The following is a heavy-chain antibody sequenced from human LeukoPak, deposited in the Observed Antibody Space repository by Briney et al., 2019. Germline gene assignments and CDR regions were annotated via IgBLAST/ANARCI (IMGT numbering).Heavy chain of an antibody. CDR1: GGTFSSYA. V-gene: IGHV1-69*13. CDR2: IIPIFGTA. Sequence: EASVKVSCKASGGTFSSYAISWVRQAPGQGLEWMGGIIPIFGTANYAQKFQGRVTITADESTSTAYMELSSLRSEDTAVYYCAREGGLRYFDTANWFDPWGQGTLVTVSS. D-gene: IGHD3-9*01. CDR3: AREGGLRYFDTANWFDP. J-gene: IGHJ5*02.